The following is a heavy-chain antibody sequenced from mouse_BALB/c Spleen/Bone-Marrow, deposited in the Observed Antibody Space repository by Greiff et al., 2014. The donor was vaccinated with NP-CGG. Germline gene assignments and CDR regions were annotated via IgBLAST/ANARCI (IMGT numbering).Heavy chain of an antibody. CDR2: ISSGSSTI. CDR1: GFTFSSFG. CDR3: ARSQTHYYGSSPFDY. Sequence: EVNVVESGGGLVQPEGSRKLSCAASGFTFSSFGMHWVRQAPEKGLKWVAYISSGSSTIYYADTVKGRFTISRDNPKNTLFLQMTSLRSEDTAMYYCARSQTHYYGSSPFDYWGQGTTLTVSS. D-gene: IGHD1-1*01. J-gene: IGHJ2*01. V-gene: IGHV5-17*02.